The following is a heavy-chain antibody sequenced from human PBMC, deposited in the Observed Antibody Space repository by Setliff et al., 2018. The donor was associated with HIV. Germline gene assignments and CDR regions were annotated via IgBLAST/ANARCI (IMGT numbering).Heavy chain of an antibody. D-gene: IGHD6-19*01. Sequence: GASVKVSCKASGYTFTSYYMHWVRQAPGQGLEWMGWINPNSGGTNYAQKFQGRLTMTRDTSTSTVHMDLSSLRSEDTAIYYCAKDRVSGWNNWFDPWGQGTLVTVSS. V-gene: IGHV1-2*02. CDR3: AKDRVSGWNNWFDP. J-gene: IGHJ5*02. CDR1: GYTFTSYY. CDR2: INPNSGGT.